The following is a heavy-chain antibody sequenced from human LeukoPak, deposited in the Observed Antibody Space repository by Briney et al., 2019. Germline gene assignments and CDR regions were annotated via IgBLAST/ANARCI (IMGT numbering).Heavy chain of an antibody. D-gene: IGHD3-22*01. CDR1: GYTFTGYY. J-gene: IGHJ4*02. V-gene: IGHV1-2*02. CDR2: INPNSGGT. CDR3: ARLYDSSGYAKKIADY. Sequence: ASVKVSCKASGYTFTGYYMHWVRQAPGQGLEWMGWINPNSGGTNYAQKFQGRVTMTRDTSISTAYMELSRLRSDDTAVYYCARLYDSSGYAKKIADYWGQGTLVTVSS.